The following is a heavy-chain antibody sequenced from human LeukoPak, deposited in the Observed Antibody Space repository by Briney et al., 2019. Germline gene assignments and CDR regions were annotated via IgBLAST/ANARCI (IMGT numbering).Heavy chain of an antibody. CDR3: VKGGSSGWYWVFDY. D-gene: IGHD6-19*01. J-gene: IGHJ4*02. CDR2: ISSNGGST. CDR1: GFTFSSYG. V-gene: IGHV3-64D*09. Sequence: TGGSLRLSCAASGFTFSSYGMHWVRQAPGKGLEYVSAISSNGGSTYYADSVKGRFTISRDNSKNTLYLQMSSLRAEDMAVYYCVKGGSSGWYWVFDYWGQGTLVTVSS.